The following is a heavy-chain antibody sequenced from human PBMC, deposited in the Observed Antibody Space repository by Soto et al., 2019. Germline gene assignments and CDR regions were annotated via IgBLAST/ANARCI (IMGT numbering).Heavy chain of an antibody. CDR2: IYHSGST. J-gene: IGHJ4*02. CDR1: GGSISSGGYS. CDR3: ARGIPYDFRSGYYTAQYYFDY. Sequence: PSETLSLTCAVSGGSISSGGYSWSWIRQPPGKGLEWIGYIYHSGSTYYNPSLKSRVTISVDRSKYQFSLKLSSVTAADTAVYYCARGIPYDFRSGYYTAQYYFDYWGQGTLVTVSS. V-gene: IGHV4-30-2*01. D-gene: IGHD3-3*01.